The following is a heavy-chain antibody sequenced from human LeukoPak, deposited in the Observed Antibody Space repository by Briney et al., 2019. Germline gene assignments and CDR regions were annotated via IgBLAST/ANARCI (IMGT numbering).Heavy chain of an antibody. CDR2: ISHSRST. CDR1: GGSISSGDSY. Sequence: SETLSLTCTVSGGSISSGDSYWSWIRQPPGKGLEWLGYISHSRSTYYNPSLKSRVTISRDTSKNQFSLNLSSVTAADTAVYYCARSPYTPALFDYWGQGTLVTVSS. J-gene: IGHJ4*02. D-gene: IGHD2-2*01. V-gene: IGHV4-30-4*01. CDR3: ARSPYTPALFDY.